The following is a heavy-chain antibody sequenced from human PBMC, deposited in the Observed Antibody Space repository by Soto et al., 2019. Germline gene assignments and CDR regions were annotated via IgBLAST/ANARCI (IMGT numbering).Heavy chain of an antibody. Sequence: PSETLSLTCPFSGSAISSGGYYWSWIRKHPGKGLEWIGYIYYSGSTYYTPSLKSRVTISVETSKNQFALNLSSATAADTAVYYCARSGSTWGRMDVGSQWTTVTVAS. CDR1: GSAISSGGYY. J-gene: IGHJ6*02. D-gene: IGHD3-16*01. CDR3: ARSGSTWGRMDV. CDR2: IYYSGST. V-gene: IGHV4-31*03.